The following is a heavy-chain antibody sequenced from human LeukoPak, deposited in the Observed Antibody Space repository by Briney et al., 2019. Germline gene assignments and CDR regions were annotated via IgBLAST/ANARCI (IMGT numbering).Heavy chain of an antibody. V-gene: IGHV4-34*01. CDR1: GGSFSGYY. D-gene: IGHD3-3*01. Sequence: SETLSLTCAVYGGSFSGYYWSWIRQPPGKGLEWIGEINHSGSTNYNPSLKGRVTISVDTSKNQFSLKLSSVTAADTAVYYCRGGSPYYYYYYMDVWGKGTTVTVSS. CDR2: INHSGST. J-gene: IGHJ6*03. CDR3: RGGSPYYYYYYMDV.